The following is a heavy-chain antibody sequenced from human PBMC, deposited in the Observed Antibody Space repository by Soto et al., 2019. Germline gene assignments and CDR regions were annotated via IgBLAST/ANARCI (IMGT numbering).Heavy chain of an antibody. V-gene: IGHV5-51*01. Sequence: PGESLKISCKGSGDTFTSHWIAWVRQMPGKGLELMGLIYPADSDTRYSPSFEGQVTISVDKSISTAYLQWSFLKASDTAMYYCARGDLGGDGYNQDYFDYWGQGTLVTVSS. CDR3: ARGDLGGDGYNQDYFDY. CDR1: GDTFTSHW. J-gene: IGHJ4*02. D-gene: IGHD5-12*01. CDR2: IYPADSDT.